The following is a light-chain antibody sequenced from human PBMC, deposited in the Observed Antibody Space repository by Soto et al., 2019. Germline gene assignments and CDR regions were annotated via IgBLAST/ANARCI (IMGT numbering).Light chain of an antibody. J-gene: IGKJ1*01. V-gene: IGKV3-15*01. CDR1: QSVSIN. CDR2: GAS. Sequence: ETVMTQSPAIVSVSPGERVTLSCRASQSVSINLAWYQQKPGQAPRLLIYGASTRATGIPARFSGSGSGTEFTLTISSLQPEDFATYYCQQLNSYLTWTFGQGTKVDIK. CDR3: QQLNSYLTWT.